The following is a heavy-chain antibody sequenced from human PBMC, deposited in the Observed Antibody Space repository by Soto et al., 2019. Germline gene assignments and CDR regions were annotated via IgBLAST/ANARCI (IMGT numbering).Heavy chain of an antibody. CDR2: IYYSGST. CDR1: GGSISSGDYY. Sequence: SETLSLTCTVSGGSISSGDYYWSWIRQPPGKGLEWIGYIYYSGSTYYNPPLKSRVTISVDTSKNQFSLKLSSVTAADTAVYYCARDSTQRDYYDSRGIDYWGQGTLVTVSS. V-gene: IGHV4-30-4*01. D-gene: IGHD3-22*01. CDR3: ARDSTQRDYYDSRGIDY. J-gene: IGHJ4*02.